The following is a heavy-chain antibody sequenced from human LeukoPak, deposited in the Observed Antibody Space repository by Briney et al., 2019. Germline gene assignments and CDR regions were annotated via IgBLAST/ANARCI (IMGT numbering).Heavy chain of an antibody. Sequence: GESLKISCKGSGYTFTTYWIGWVRQMPGKGLDWMGIIYPGASETRYSPSFQGQVTISADRSISTAYLQWSSLKASDTAIYYCARPRRDGGYSYGFDYWGQGTLVTVSS. J-gene: IGHJ4*02. CDR1: GYTFTTYW. V-gene: IGHV5-51*01. CDR3: ARPRRDGGYSYGFDY. CDR2: IYPGASET. D-gene: IGHD5-18*01.